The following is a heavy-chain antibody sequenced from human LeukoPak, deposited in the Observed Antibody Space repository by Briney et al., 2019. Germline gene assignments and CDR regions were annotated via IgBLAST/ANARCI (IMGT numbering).Heavy chain of an antibody. CDR1: GGSISSYY. V-gene: IGHV4-59*01. Sequence: KTSETLSLTCTVSGGSISSYYWSWIRQPPGKGLEWIGYIYYSGSTNYNPSLKSRVTISVDTSKNQFSLKLSSVTAADTAVYYCARGAMTGVAAAGYSDYWGQGTLVTVSS. D-gene: IGHD6-13*01. CDR3: ARGAMTGVAAAGYSDY. J-gene: IGHJ4*02. CDR2: IYYSGST.